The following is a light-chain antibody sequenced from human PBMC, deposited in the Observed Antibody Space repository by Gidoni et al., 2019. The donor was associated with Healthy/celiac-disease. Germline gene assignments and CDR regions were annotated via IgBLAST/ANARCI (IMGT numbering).Light chain of an antibody. V-gene: IGKV3-15*01. CDR2: GAS. J-gene: IGKJ4*01. Sequence: IVMTQSPATLSVSPGERATLSCRASQSVSSNLAWYQQKPGQAPRLLLYGASTRATGIPARFSGSWSGTEFTLTISSLQSEDFAVYYCQQYNNWPPLTFGGGTKVEIK. CDR3: QQYNNWPPLT. CDR1: QSVSSN.